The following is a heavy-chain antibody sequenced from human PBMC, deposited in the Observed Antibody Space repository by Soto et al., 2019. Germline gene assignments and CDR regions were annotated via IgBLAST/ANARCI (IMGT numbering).Heavy chain of an antibody. CDR2: IRDSGATT. Sequence: EVQLLESGGGSVQPGGSLRLSCTASRFTFSNYAMIWVRQAPGQGLEWVYGIRDSGATTYYADSVKGRFTVSRDNSKNTLYLQMNSLRADDTAVYYCAKSRCGGNCFYGVEVWGQGTMVTVSS. CDR3: AKSRCGGNCFYGVEV. V-gene: IGHV3-23*01. J-gene: IGHJ6*02. CDR1: RFTFSNYA. D-gene: IGHD2-21*01.